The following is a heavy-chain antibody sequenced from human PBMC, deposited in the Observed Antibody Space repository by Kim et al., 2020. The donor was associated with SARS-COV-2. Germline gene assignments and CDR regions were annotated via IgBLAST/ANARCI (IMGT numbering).Heavy chain of an antibody. J-gene: IGHJ4*02. CDR3: ATGRYSNSY. CDR1: GVTFSDYY. D-gene: IGHD6-6*01. CDR2: ISGRSSDT. V-gene: IGHV3-11*05. Sequence: GGSLRLSCAASGVTFSDYYMNWIRQAPGKGLEWVSYISGRSSDTNYADSVKGRFTISRDNANNSLYLQMHSLRAEDTAVYYCATGRYSNSYWGQGTLVTVSS.